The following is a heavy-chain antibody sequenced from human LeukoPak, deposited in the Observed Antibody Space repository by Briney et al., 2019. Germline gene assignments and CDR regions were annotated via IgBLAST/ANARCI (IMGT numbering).Heavy chain of an antibody. CDR2: IYTSGST. CDR3: ARDSRSGWELLVGSSSFDI. J-gene: IGHJ3*02. V-gene: IGHV4-61*02. D-gene: IGHD1-26*01. Sequence: PSQTLSLTCTVSGGSISSGSYYWSWIRQPAGKGLKWIGRIYTSGSTNYNPSLKSRVTISVDTSKNQFSLKLSSVTAADTAVYYCARDSRSGWELLVGSSSFDIWGQGTMVTVSS. CDR1: GGSISSGSYY.